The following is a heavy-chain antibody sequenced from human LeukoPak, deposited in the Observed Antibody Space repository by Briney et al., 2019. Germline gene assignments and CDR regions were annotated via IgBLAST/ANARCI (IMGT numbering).Heavy chain of an antibody. CDR1: GGTFSSYA. Sequence: GASVKVSCKASGGTFSSYAISWVRQAPGQGLEWMGGIIPIFGTANYAQKFQGRVTITTDESTSTAYMELSSLRSEDTAVYYCARGVEKMATLLGFDPWGQGTLVTVSS. V-gene: IGHV1-69*05. CDR2: IIPIFGTA. J-gene: IGHJ5*02. D-gene: IGHD5-24*01. CDR3: ARGVEKMATLLGFDP.